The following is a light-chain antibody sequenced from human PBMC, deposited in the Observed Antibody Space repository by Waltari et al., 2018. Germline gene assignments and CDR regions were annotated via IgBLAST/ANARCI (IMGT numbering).Light chain of an antibody. CDR3: LQHNSYPPYT. Sequence: DIQMTQSPSSLSASVGNRVTITCRASQGIRTDLGWYQQKPGKAPKRLIYAASSLESGVSSRCSGSGAGTEVTLTISSLQPEDCATYYCLQHNSYPPYTFGQGTKLEIK. CDR2: AAS. V-gene: IGKV1-17*01. J-gene: IGKJ2*01. CDR1: QGIRTD.